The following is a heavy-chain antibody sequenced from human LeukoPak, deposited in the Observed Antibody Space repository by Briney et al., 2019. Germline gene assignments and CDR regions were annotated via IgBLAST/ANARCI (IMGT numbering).Heavy chain of an antibody. V-gene: IGHV3-23*01. D-gene: IGHD3-22*01. J-gene: IGHJ4*02. CDR1: GFTFSSYA. CDR2: ISGSGGST. CDR3: ATTFYDSSGYYYPPGY. Sequence: GGSLRLSCAASGFTFSSYAMSWVRQAPGKGLEWVSAISGSGGSTYYAGSVKGRFTISRDNSQNTLYLQMNSLRAEDTAVYYCATTFYDSSGYYYPPGYWGQGTLVAVCS.